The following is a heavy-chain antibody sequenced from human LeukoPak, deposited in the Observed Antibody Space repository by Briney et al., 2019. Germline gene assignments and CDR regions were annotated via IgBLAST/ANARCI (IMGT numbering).Heavy chain of an antibody. D-gene: IGHD5-18*01. CDR2: IDPSDSYT. J-gene: IGHJ5*02. CDR1: GYRFTTYW. CDR3: ARVNPLAAMVTVWWFDP. Sequence: GESLKISCKGSGYRFTTYWISWVRQMPGKGLEWMGRIDPSDSYTNYSPSFQGHVTISADKSISTAYLQWSSLKASDTAMYYCARVNPLAAMVTVWWFDPWGQGTLVTVFS. V-gene: IGHV5-10-1*01.